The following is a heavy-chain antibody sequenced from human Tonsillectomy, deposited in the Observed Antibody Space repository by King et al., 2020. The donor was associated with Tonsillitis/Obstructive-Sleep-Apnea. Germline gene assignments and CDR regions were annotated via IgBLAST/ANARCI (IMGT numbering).Heavy chain of an antibody. Sequence: VQLVESGGGLVQPGGSLRLSCAVSGFTFSSYAMSWVRQAPGKGLEWVSSISGGGGNTYYADSVKGRFTISRDNSKNTLYLQMNSLRAEDTAVYYCAKERSNSGWYHSHSLDYWGQGTLVTVSS. CDR1: GFTFSSYA. J-gene: IGHJ4*02. CDR2: ISGGGGNT. CDR3: AKERSNSGWYHSHSLDY. V-gene: IGHV3-23*04. D-gene: IGHD6-19*01.